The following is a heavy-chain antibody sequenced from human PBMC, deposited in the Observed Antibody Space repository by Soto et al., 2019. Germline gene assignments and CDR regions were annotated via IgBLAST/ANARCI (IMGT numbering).Heavy chain of an antibody. V-gene: IGHV5-51*01. D-gene: IGHD2-2*03. J-gene: IGHJ4*02. CDR1: GYNFASFW. CDR3: ARAVVGYCSSDSCPADY. CDR2: IFPTDSTT. Sequence: PGESLKISCKGSGYNFASFWIGWVRQMPGKGLEWMGMIFPTDSTTTYSPSFQGQVTISADKSISTAYLQWSSLKASDTAIYYCARAVVGYCSSDSCPADYWGQGTLVTVSS.